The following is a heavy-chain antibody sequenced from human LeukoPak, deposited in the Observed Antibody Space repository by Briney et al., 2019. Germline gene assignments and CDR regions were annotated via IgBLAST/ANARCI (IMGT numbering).Heavy chain of an antibody. CDR1: RYSFTSYW. J-gene: IGHJ6*03. V-gene: IGHV5-51*01. CDR2: IYPGDSDT. CDR3: ARLPYYYYYYMDV. Sequence: GESLKISCKGSRYSFTSYWIGWVRQMPGKGLEWMGIIYPGDSDTRYSPSFQGQVTISADKSISTAYLQWSSLKASDTAMYYCARLPYYYYYYMDVWGKGTTVTVSS.